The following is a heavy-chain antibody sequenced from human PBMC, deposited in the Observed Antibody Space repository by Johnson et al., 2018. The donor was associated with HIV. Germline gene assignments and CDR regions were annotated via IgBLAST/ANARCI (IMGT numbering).Heavy chain of an antibody. Sequence: VQLVESGGGVVRPGGSLRLSCAASGFTFDDYAMNWVRQAPGKRLEWVSSINWSGGIPAYADSVKGRFTISRDNAKNSLYLQMNSLRAEDTALYYCGRGEEAYCGGDCYSGAFDIWGHGTMVTVSS. J-gene: IGHJ3*02. CDR2: INWSGGIP. CDR1: GFTFDDYA. D-gene: IGHD2-21*02. CDR3: GRGEEAYCGGDCYSGAFDI. V-gene: IGHV3-20*04.